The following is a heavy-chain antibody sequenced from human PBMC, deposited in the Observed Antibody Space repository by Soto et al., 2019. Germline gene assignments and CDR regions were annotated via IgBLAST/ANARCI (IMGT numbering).Heavy chain of an antibody. J-gene: IGHJ4*02. D-gene: IGHD3-22*01. CDR3: ARYYYDSSGYYYVHFDY. Sequence: ASVKVSCKASGYTFTNYGISWVRQAPGQGLEWMGWISAYNGNTNYAQKLQGRVTMTTDTSTSTAYMELRSLRSDDTAVYYCARYYYDSSGYYYVHFDYWGQGTLVTVSS. CDR2: ISAYNGNT. CDR1: GYTFTNYG. V-gene: IGHV1-18*01.